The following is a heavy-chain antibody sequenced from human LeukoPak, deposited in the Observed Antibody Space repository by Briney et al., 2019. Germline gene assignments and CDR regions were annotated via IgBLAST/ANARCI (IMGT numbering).Heavy chain of an antibody. V-gene: IGHV3-33*01. CDR3: ASPYGDNPAAYYFDY. CDR2: IWYDGSNK. D-gene: IGHD4-23*01. Sequence: GRSLGLSCAASGFTFSSYGMHWVRQAPGKGLEWVAVIWYDGSNKYYADSVKGRFTISRDNSKNTLYLQMNSLRAEDTAVYYCASPYGDNPAAYYFDYWGQGTLVTVSS. CDR1: GFTFSSYG. J-gene: IGHJ4*02.